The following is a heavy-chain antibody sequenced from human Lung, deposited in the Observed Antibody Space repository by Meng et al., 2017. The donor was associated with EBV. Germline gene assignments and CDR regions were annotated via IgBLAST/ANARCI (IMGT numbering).Heavy chain of an antibody. Sequence: VPLQQPGPGRLKPSQTLSLTCPVSGGSLCSGGYSWSCIRQHPEKGLEWIGYIYYSGSTYYKPSLKSRLTISVDTSKNQLSLRLSSVTAADTAVYYCARGLWYYDRGGYFDNWGWGTLVTVSS. CDR1: GGSLCSGGYS. V-gene: IGHV4-31*03. CDR2: IYYSGST. J-gene: IGHJ4*02. CDR3: ARGLWYYDRGGYFDN. D-gene: IGHD3-22*01.